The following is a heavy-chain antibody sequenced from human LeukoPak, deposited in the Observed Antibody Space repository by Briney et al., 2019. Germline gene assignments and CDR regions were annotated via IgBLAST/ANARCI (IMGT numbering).Heavy chain of an antibody. D-gene: IGHD6-13*01. CDR2: IYYSGST. CDR3: ARLHIAAIFDY. CDR1: GGSISSSSYY. V-gene: IGHV4-39*01. J-gene: IGHJ4*02. Sequence: SETLSLTCTVSGGSISSSSYYWGWIRQPPGKGLEWIGSIYYSGSTYYNPSLTSRVTISVDTSKNQFSLKLSSVTAADTAVYYCARLHIAAIFDYWGQGTLVTVSS.